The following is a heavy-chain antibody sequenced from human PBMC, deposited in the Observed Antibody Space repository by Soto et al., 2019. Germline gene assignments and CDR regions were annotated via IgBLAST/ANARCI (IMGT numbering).Heavy chain of an antibody. D-gene: IGHD4-17*01. CDR2: INHSGST. J-gene: IGHJ4*02. Sequence: QVQLQQWGAGLLKPSETLSLTCAVYGGSFSGYYWSWIRQPPGKGLEWIGEINHSGSTNYNPSLXXXXXXXXXXXXXXXXXXXXXXXAXXXXXXXXAREYGDYGVIDYWGQGTLVTVSS. CDR1: GGSFSGYY. CDR3: AREYGDYGVIDY. V-gene: IGHV4-34*01.